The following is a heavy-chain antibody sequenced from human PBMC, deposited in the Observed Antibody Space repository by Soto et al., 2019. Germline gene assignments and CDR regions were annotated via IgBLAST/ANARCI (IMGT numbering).Heavy chain of an antibody. J-gene: IGHJ6*02. CDR2: IYYSGST. CDR3: ARYPLQYSYGPTDYYGMDV. D-gene: IGHD5-18*01. Sequence: LSLTCTVSGGSISSGGYYWSWIRQHPGKGLEWIGYIYYSGSTYYNPSLKSRVTISVDTSKNQFSLKLSSVTAADTAVYYCARYPLQYSYGPTDYYGMDVWGQGTTVTVSS. V-gene: IGHV4-31*03. CDR1: GGSISSGGYY.